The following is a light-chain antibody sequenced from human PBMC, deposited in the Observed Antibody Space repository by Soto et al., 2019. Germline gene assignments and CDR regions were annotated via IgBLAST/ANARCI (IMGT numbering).Light chain of an antibody. CDR1: SSDVGGYNY. Sequence: QSVLTQPASVSGSPGQSITISCTGTSSDVGGYNYVSWYQQHPGKAPKLMIYEVSNRPSGVSNRFSGSKSGNTASLTISGLQAEDEADYYCSSYTSSREVVFGGGTKLTVL. J-gene: IGLJ2*01. CDR3: SSYTSSREVV. CDR2: EVS. V-gene: IGLV2-14*01.